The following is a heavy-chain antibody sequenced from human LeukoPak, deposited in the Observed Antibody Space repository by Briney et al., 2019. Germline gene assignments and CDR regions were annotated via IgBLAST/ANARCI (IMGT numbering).Heavy chain of an antibody. CDR2: ISGSGGGT. CDR3: AKDLIGYGRHVDS. V-gene: IGHV3-23*01. Sequence: QAGGSLRLSCAASGFSFSTYVMSWVSQAPGKGLEWDSAISGSGGGTYYADSVKGRFTISRDNSKNTLYLQMNSLRAEDTAVYYCAKDLIGYGRHVDSWGQGTLVTVSS. D-gene: IGHD5-18*01. J-gene: IGHJ4*02. CDR1: GFSFSTYV.